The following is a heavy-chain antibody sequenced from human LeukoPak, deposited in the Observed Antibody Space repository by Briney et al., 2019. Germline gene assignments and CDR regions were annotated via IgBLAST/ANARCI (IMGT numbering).Heavy chain of an antibody. CDR3: ATVGDIVVVPAADDAFDI. CDR1: GYTLTELS. Sequence: GASVKVSCKVSGYTLTELSRHWVRQAPGKGREWVGGFDPEGGEPIYAQKFQGRATMPADTSTDTAYMELSSLISEDTAVYYCATVGDIVVVPAADDAFDIWGQGTMVTVSS. V-gene: IGHV1-24*01. J-gene: IGHJ3*02. CDR2: FDPEGGEP. D-gene: IGHD2-2*01.